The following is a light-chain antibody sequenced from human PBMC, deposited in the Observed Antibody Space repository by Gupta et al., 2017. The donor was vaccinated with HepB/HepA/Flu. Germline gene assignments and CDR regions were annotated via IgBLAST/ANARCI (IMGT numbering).Light chain of an antibody. CDR1: NIGSKS. V-gene: IGLV3-21*04. CDR2: CEI. CDR3: TVWANGSAHYV. Sequence: SYVLTQPPSLSVAPGETAITTCGGNNIGSKSVHWYQPKPGQAPVLVMQCEIDRPSGTTGRGLCYTKWNTATPGTSGRATGEEADVYWTVWANGSAHYVFGGGTKMTVL. J-gene: IGLJ2*01.